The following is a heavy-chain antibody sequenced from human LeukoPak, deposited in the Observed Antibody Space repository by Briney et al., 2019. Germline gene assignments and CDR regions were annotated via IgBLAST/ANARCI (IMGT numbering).Heavy chain of an antibody. CDR2: IYMNRNT. CDR1: GFTVSSSY. Sequence: GGSLRLSCTASGFTVSSSYMSWVRQAPGTGLEWVSIIYMNRNTYYADSVKGRFTISRDDSKNVLLLQMDNLRLEDTAMYYCARDAGFSSYSSWGQGTLVTVSS. V-gene: IGHV3-53*01. CDR3: ARDAGFSSYSS. D-gene: IGHD2-21*01. J-gene: IGHJ1*01.